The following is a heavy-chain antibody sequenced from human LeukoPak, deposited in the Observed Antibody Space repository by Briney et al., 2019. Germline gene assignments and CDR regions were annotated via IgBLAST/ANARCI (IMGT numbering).Heavy chain of an antibody. V-gene: IGHV3-53*01. D-gene: IGHD1-1*01. Sequence: PGGSLRLSCAASGFTVSNNYMSWVRQAPGKGLEWVSVIYSGGGTYSADSVKGRFTISRDNSKNTLYFQMNNLRAEDTAVYYCARGIQLTLAAHAFDIWGPGTMVTVSS. J-gene: IGHJ3*02. CDR3: ARGIQLTLAAHAFDI. CDR1: GFTVSNNY. CDR2: IYSGGGT.